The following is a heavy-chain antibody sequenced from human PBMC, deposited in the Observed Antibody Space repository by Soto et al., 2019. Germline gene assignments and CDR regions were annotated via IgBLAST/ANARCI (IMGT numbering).Heavy chain of an antibody. Sequence: AVQVSCKAAGYTFTSYDIHWVRQAAGQGLEWMGWKNPNSGNTATAKKFLGRVALTRSTSISTAYMELRNVISDDTAVYFCARGRGHTYDHHGMDVWGQGTTVTVSS. V-gene: IGHV1-8*02. J-gene: IGHJ6*02. CDR1: GYTFTSYD. CDR2: KNPNSGNT. D-gene: IGHD5-12*01. CDR3: ARGRGHTYDHHGMDV.